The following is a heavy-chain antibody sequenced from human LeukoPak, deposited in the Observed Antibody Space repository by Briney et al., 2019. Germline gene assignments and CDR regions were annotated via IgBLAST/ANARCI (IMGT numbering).Heavy chain of an antibody. V-gene: IGHV4-59*01. Sequence: SETLSLTCAVYGGSFSGYYWSWIRQPPGKGLEWIGYIYYSGSTNYNPSLKSRVTISVDTSKNQFSLKLSSVTAADTAVYYCARVEGSYGYDYYYGLDVWGKGTTVTVSS. CDR1: GGSFSGYY. CDR2: IYYSGST. CDR3: ARVEGSYGYDYYYGLDV. D-gene: IGHD5-18*01. J-gene: IGHJ6*04.